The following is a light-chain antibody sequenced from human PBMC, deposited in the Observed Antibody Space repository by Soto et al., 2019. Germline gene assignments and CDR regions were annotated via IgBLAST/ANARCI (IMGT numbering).Light chain of an antibody. CDR3: NSYPSSTTLV. J-gene: IGLJ2*01. Sequence: QSVLTQPASVSGSPGQSITISCTGTSSDVGGYDYVSWYQQHPGKAPKLMIYDVSSRPSGVSNRFSGSKSGSTASLTISGLQAEDEADYYCNSYPSSTTLVFGGGTQLTVL. CDR1: SSDVGGYDY. CDR2: DVS. V-gene: IGLV2-14*03.